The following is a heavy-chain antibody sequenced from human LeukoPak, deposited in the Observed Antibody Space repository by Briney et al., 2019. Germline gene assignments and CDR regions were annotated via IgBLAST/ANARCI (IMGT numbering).Heavy chain of an antibody. J-gene: IGHJ6*03. D-gene: IGHD5-18*01. CDR3: ARGNIWQLWYYYYYYMDV. CDR1: GGSISSYY. CDR2: IYYSGST. V-gene: IGHV4-59*01. Sequence: SETLSLXCTVSGGSISSYYWSWIRQPPGKGLEWIGYIYYSGSTNYNPSLKSRVTISVDTSKNQFSLKLSSVTAADTAVYYCARGNIWQLWYYYYYYMDVWGKGTTVTVSS.